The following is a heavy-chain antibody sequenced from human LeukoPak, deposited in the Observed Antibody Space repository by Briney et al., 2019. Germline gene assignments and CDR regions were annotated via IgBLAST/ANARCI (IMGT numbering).Heavy chain of an antibody. D-gene: IGHD3-22*01. V-gene: IGHV7-4-1*02. Sequence: GSVKVPCKASGYSFTTYAMNWVRQAPGQGLEWMGWINTNTGNPTYAQGFTGRFVFSLDTSVSTAYLQISSLKAEDTAVYYCARTAFESSGYYSGDAFDIWGQGTMVTVSS. CDR1: GYSFTTYA. J-gene: IGHJ3*02. CDR2: INTNTGNP. CDR3: ARTAFESSGYYSGDAFDI.